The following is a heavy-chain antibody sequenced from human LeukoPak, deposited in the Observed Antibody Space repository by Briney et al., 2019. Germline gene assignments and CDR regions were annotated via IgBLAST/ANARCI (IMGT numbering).Heavy chain of an antibody. Sequence: PGGSLRLSCAASGFTFSSYWMNWVRQAPGKGLEWVANIKQDGGEKYYVDSVKGRFTISRDNAKNSLYLQMNSLRAEDTAVYYCATGGALRFLEWFGDWGQGTLVTVSS. CDR2: IKQDGGEK. J-gene: IGHJ4*02. V-gene: IGHV3-7*01. CDR3: ATGGALRFLEWFGD. CDR1: GFTFSSYW. D-gene: IGHD3-3*01.